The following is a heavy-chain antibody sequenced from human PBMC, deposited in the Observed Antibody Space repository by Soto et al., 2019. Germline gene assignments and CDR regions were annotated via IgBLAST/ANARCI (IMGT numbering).Heavy chain of an antibody. Sequence: PGGSLRLSCSVFGFTFSRYAMHWVRQAPGKGLQYVSSISSDGGSTYYADSVKGRFTMSRDNSKNTLYLQMSSLRVEDTAVYYCVKDRYVDYWGQGNLVTVSS. V-gene: IGHV3-64D*06. CDR2: ISSDGGST. J-gene: IGHJ4*02. CDR3: VKDRYVDY. CDR1: GFTFSRYA.